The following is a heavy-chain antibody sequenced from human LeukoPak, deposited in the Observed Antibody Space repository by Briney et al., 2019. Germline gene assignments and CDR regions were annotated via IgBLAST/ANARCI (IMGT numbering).Heavy chain of an antibody. V-gene: IGHV1-3*01. J-gene: IGHJ5*02. CDR3: AREAVAGTRGAWFDP. Sequence: ASVKVSCKASGYTFTSYAMHWVRQAPGQRLEWMGWINAGNGNTKYSQKFQGRVTITRDTSASTAYMELSSLRSEDTAVYYCAREAVAGTRGAWFDPWGQGTLVTVSS. CDR1: GYTFTSYA. CDR2: INAGNGNT. D-gene: IGHD6-19*01.